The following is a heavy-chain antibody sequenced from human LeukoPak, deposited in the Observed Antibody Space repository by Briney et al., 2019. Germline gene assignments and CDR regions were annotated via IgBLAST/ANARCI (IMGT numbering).Heavy chain of an antibody. CDR1: GGSISSYY. J-gene: IGHJ6*03. V-gene: IGHV4-4*09. Sequence: SETLSLTCTVSGGSISSYYWSWIRQPPGKGREWIGYIYTSGSTNYNPSLKRRVTISVDTSKNQFSLKLSSVPAADTAVYYCARLYDSSGYYSHYYYYMDVWGKGTTVTVSS. CDR2: IYTSGST. CDR3: ARLYDSSGYYSHYYYYMDV. D-gene: IGHD3-22*01.